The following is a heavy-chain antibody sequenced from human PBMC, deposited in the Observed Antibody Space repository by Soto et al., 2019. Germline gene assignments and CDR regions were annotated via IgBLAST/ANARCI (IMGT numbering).Heavy chain of an antibody. D-gene: IGHD3-3*01. CDR2: IDTSSTKI. CDR3: ASHYDMWSGYLSPVDY. V-gene: IGHV3-11*01. CDR1: GYTCSDYY. J-gene: IGHJ4*02. Sequence: ESGGDLVKRGGSLRLSCAASGYTCSDYYMSWIRQAPGKGLEWISYIDTSSTKIYYADSVKGRFTISRDNAKNSLYLEMNSLRDEDTAVYYCASHYDMWSGYLSPVDYWGQGTLVTVSS.